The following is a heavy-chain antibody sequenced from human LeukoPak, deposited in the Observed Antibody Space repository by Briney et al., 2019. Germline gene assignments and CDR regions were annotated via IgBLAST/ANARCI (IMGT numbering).Heavy chain of an antibody. D-gene: IGHD4-17*01. Sequence: TGGSLRLSCTASGFTLSSYEMSWIRQAPGKGLEWVSSIDYSGGDTHYADSVKGRFTISRDNSKNTLYLQLSSLRVEDTAVYYCARARFETTVTALIRKKNYYYYYMDVWGKGTTVTVSS. CDR3: ARARFETTVTALIRKKNYYYYYMDV. CDR1: GFTLSSYE. J-gene: IGHJ6*03. V-gene: IGHV3-23*01. CDR2: IDYSGGDT.